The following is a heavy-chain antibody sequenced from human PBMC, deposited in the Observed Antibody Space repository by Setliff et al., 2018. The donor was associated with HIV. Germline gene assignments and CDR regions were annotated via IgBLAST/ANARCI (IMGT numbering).Heavy chain of an antibody. V-gene: IGHV7-4-1*02. D-gene: IGHD3-3*01. CDR2: INTNSGNP. J-gene: IGHJ2*01. CDR1: GYTFSNYA. Sequence: ASVKVSCKASGYTFSNYAVNWVRQAPGQGLEWMGYINTNSGNPTYAQGFTGRFVFSLDTSVSTAYLQISSLKAEDTAMYYCARGGTHYDFWRGYRLGYVDLWGRGALVTVSS. CDR3: ARGGTHYDFWRGYRLGYVDL.